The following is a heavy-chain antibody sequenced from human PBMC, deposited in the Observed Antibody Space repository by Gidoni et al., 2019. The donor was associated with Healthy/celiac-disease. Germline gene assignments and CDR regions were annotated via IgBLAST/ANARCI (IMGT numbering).Heavy chain of an antibody. D-gene: IGHD2-15*01. CDR2: ISSSGSTI. J-gene: IGHJ4*02. V-gene: IGHV3-11*01. Sequence: QVQLVESGGGLVKPGGSLSLSCAASGFTFSYYYMSWIRQAPGQGLGWVSYISSSGSTIYYADSEKGRFTISRDNAKNSLYLQMNSLRAEDTAVYYCARVGCSGGSCYPNPSDYWGQGTLVTVSS. CDR1: GFTFSYYY. CDR3: ARVGCSGGSCYPNPSDY.